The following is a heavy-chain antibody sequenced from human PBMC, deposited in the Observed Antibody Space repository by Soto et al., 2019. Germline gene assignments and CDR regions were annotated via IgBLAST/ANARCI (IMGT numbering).Heavy chain of an antibody. V-gene: IGHV3-23*01. CDR3: AKDPIVVVTATPDY. Sequence: EVQLLESGGGLVQPGGSLRLSCAASGFTFSSYAMSWVRQAPGKGLEWVSAISGSGGSTYYADSVKGRFTISRDNSKNTLYLQMTSLRAEDTAVYYCAKDPIVVVTATPDYWGQGTLVTVSS. CDR1: GFTFSSYA. CDR2: ISGSGGST. D-gene: IGHD2-21*02. J-gene: IGHJ4*02.